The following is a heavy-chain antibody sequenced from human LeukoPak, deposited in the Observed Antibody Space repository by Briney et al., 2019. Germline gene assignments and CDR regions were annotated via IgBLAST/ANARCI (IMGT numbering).Heavy chain of an antibody. D-gene: IGHD1-26*01. J-gene: IGHJ4*02. CDR1: GFTFSSCA. V-gene: IGHV3-23*01. Sequence: GGSLRLSCAASGFTFSSCAMSWVRQAPGKGLEWVSFISGSGGSTYYADSVKGRLTIFRDNSKNTLYLQMHSLRAEDTAVYYCARRRDYSGSYSFDYWGQGTLVTVSS. CDR2: ISGSGGST. CDR3: ARRRDYSGSYSFDY.